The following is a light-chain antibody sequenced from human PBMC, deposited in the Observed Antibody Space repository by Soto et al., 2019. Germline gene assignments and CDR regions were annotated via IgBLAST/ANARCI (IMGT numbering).Light chain of an antibody. V-gene: IGKV3-20*01. Sequence: EILVTQSPGTLSVSPGERATLSCRASQSVSSGYLAWYQQKPGQAPRLLIYGASSRATGIPDRFSGSGTGTDFTLTISRLGPENFAVYYCHQYGNPQGFGGGTKVEI. CDR1: QSVSSGY. J-gene: IGKJ4*01. CDR2: GAS. CDR3: HQYGNPQG.